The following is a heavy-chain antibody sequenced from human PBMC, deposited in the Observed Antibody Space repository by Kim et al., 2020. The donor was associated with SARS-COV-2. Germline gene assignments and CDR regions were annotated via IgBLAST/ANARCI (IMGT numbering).Heavy chain of an antibody. V-gene: IGHV3-15*01. Sequence: GGSLRLSCTASGFIFSNAWMSWVRQAPGKGLEWVGRIKSKTDGGTTDYAAPVKGRFTISRDDSKTTLYLQMNSLKTEDTAVYYCIRGWGFDYWGQGTLVTVSS. CDR3: IRGWGFDY. CDR1: GFIFSNAW. D-gene: IGHD3-10*01. CDR2: IKSKTDGGTT. J-gene: IGHJ4*02.